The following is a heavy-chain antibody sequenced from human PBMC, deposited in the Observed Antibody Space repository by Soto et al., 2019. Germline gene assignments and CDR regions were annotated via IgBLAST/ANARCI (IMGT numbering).Heavy chain of an antibody. CDR3: AKDISSSWYDAFDI. J-gene: IGHJ3*02. CDR1: GFTFDDYS. V-gene: IGHV3-9*01. Sequence: EVQLVESGGGLVQPGRSLRLSCAASGFTFDDYSMTWVRQAPGKGLEWVSGISWNGGSIGYADSVRGRFTISRDNAKNSLYLQMNSLRAEDTALYYCAKDISSSWYDAFDIWGQGTMVTVSS. D-gene: IGHD6-13*01. CDR2: ISWNGGSI.